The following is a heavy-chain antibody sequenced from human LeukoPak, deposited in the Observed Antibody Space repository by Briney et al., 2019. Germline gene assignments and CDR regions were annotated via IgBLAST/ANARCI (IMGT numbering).Heavy chain of an antibody. CDR1: GGSISTYY. J-gene: IGHJ4*02. CDR2: IYYSGST. CDR3: ARSGGYSSSWSL. V-gene: IGHV4-59*01. Sequence: PSETLSLTCTVSGGSISTYYWNWIRQPPGKGLEWIGYIYYSGSTNYNPSLKSRVTISVDTSKNQFSLKLNSATAADTAVYYCARSGGYSSSWSLWGQGTLVTVPS. D-gene: IGHD6-13*01.